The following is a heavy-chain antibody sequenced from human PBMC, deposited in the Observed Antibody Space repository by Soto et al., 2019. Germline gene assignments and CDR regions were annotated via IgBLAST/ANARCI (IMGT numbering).Heavy chain of an antibody. CDR3: ARAWGYGGKASNWFDP. CDR2: IYYSGST. Sequence: PSETLSLTCTVSGGSISSGGYYWSWIRQHPGKGLEWIGYIYYSGSTYYNPSLKSRVTISVDTSKNQFSLKLSSVTAADTAVYHCARAWGYGGKASNWFDPWGQGTLVTVSS. J-gene: IGHJ5*02. CDR1: GGSISSGGYY. D-gene: IGHD4-17*01. V-gene: IGHV4-31*03.